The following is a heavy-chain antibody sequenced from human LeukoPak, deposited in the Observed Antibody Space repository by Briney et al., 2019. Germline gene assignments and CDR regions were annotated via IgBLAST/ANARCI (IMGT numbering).Heavy chain of an antibody. Sequence: PGGSLRLSCAASGFTFSSYGMHWVRQAPGKGLEWVAVISYDGSNKYYADSVKGRFTISRDNSKNTLYLQMNSLRAEDTAVYYCAKDGRDCGGDCYSGYFDYWGQGTLVTVSS. V-gene: IGHV3-30*18. CDR1: GFTFSSYG. CDR2: ISYDGSNK. CDR3: AKDGRDCGGDCYSGYFDY. J-gene: IGHJ4*02. D-gene: IGHD2-21*02.